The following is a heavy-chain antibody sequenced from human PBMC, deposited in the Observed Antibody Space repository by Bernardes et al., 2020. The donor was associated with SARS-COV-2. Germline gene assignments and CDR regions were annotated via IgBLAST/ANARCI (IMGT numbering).Heavy chain of an antibody. CDR1: GFTFPNYW. Sequence: GGSLRLSCAASGFTFPNYWMHWARQVPGKGLEWVSRINGDGSRTDYADSVKGRFTMSRDNGKSTLYLQMSSLRPEDTAVYYCARDKTPAWLDPWGQGTLVTGSS. CDR3: ARDKTPAWLDP. J-gene: IGHJ5*02. CDR2: INGDGSRT. D-gene: IGHD2-15*01. V-gene: IGHV3-74*01.